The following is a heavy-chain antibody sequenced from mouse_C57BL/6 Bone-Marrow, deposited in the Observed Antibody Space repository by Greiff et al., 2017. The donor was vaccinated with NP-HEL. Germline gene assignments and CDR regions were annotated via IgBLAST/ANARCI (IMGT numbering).Heavy chain of an antibody. CDR2: IRNKANGYTT. CDR1: GFTFTDYY. J-gene: IGHJ2*01. Sequence: EVQVVESGGGLVQPGGSLSLSCAASGFTFTDYYMSWVRQPPGKALEWLGFIRNKANGYTTEYSASVQGRFTISRDNSQSILYHQMNALRAEDSATYYCARYGDYVYYFDYWGQGTTLTVSS. CDR3: ARYGDYVYYFDY. D-gene: IGHD2-4*01. V-gene: IGHV7-3*01.